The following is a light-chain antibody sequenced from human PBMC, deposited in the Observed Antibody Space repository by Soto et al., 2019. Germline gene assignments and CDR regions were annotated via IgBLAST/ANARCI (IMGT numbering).Light chain of an antibody. CDR3: SSYAGSDNFVV. CDR1: SSDVGGYNF. J-gene: IGLJ2*01. CDR2: EVY. V-gene: IGLV2-8*01. Sequence: QSALTQPPSASGSPGQSVTISCTGTSSDVGGYNFVSWYQHHPGKAPKLMIYEVYQRPSGVPDRFSGSKSGNTASLTVSGPQGEDEAEYYCSSYAGSDNFVVFGGGTKVTVL.